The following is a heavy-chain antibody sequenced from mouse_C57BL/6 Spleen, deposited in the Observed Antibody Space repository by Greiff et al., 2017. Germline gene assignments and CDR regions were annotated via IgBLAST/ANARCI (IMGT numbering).Heavy chain of an antibody. V-gene: IGHV1-26*01. Sequence: EVQLQESGPELVKPGASVKISCKASGYTFTDYYMNWVKQSHGKSLEWIGDINPNNGGTSYNQKFKGKATLTVDKSSSTAYMELRSLTSEDSAVYYCAREGGYLRAWFAYWGQGTLVTVSA. CDR2: INPNNGGT. J-gene: IGHJ3*01. CDR3: AREGGYLRAWFAY. D-gene: IGHD2-3*01. CDR1: GYTFTDYY.